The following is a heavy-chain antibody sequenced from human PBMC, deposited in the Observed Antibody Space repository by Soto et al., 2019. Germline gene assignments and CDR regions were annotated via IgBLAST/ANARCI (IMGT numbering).Heavy chain of an antibody. J-gene: IGHJ4*02. V-gene: IGHV3-7*01. CDR3: ARSRNYYDSSGYYHSSFDY. D-gene: IGHD3-22*01. Sequence: WWSLRLSCSASGFTCSSYWMSWFRQAPGKGLEWVANIKQDGSEKYYVDSVKGRFTISRDNAKNSLYLQMNSLRAEDTAVYYCARSRNYYDSSGYYHSSFDYWGQGTLVTVSS. CDR2: IKQDGSEK. CDR1: GFTCSSYW.